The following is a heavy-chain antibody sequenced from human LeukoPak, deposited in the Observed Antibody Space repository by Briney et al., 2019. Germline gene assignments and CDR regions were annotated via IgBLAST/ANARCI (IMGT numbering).Heavy chain of an antibody. D-gene: IGHD2-8*01. V-gene: IGHV4-59*01. CDR3: ARVGLVSIDY. CDR1: GGSISSYY. Sequence: SETLSLTCTASGGSISSYYWSWIRQPPGKGLEWIGYIYYSGSTNYNPSLKSRVTISVDTSKNQFSLKLSSVTAADTAVYYCARVGLVSIDYWGQGTLVTVSS. CDR2: IYYSGST. J-gene: IGHJ4*02.